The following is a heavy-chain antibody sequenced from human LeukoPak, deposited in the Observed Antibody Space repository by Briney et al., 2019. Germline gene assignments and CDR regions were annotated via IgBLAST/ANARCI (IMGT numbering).Heavy chain of an antibody. Sequence: GGSLRLSCAASGFVLSDYGIHWVRQGIGKGLDWVSGIGSAGDKYYAGSERGRFTISRENAENFVYLQMNGLRAEDTAIHYCVRAKRETSSRPWTSGMDVWGQGTTVTVSS. V-gene: IGHV3-13*01. J-gene: IGHJ6*02. CDR2: IGSAGDK. D-gene: IGHD3/OR15-3a*01. CDR3: VRAKRETSSRPWTSGMDV. CDR1: GFVLSDYG.